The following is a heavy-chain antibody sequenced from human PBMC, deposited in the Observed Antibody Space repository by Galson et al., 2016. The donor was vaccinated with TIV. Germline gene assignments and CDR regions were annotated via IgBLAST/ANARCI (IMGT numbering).Heavy chain of an antibody. CDR3: ARGELATTKILFDY. Sequence: SLRLSCAASTFTFRNYAMSWVRQSPGKGLEWVATISGFGSNTYYPDSVKGRFTISRDNSKNTLYLQMNSLRAEDTAMYYCARGELATTKILFDYWGQGTLVTVSS. V-gene: IGHV3-23*01. CDR2: ISGFGSNT. J-gene: IGHJ4*02. D-gene: IGHD1-1*01. CDR1: TFTFRNYA.